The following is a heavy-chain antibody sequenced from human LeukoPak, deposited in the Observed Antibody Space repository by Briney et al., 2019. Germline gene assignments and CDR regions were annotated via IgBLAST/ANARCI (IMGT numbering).Heavy chain of an antibody. CDR2: IRYDGSNK. D-gene: IGHD6-6*01. V-gene: IGHV3-30*02. Sequence: GGSLRLSCAASGFTFSSYGMHWVRQAPGKGLEWVAFIRYDGSNKYCADSVKGRFTISRDNSKNTLYLQMNSLRAEDTAVYYCAKDMTRIAARPAIFDYWGQGTLVTVSS. J-gene: IGHJ4*02. CDR1: GFTFSSYG. CDR3: AKDMTRIAARPAIFDY.